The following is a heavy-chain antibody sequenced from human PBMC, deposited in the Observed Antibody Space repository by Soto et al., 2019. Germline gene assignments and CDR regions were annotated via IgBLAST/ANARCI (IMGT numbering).Heavy chain of an antibody. J-gene: IGHJ4*01. D-gene: IGHD3-16*02. CDR3: ARGAFPTWGSYPLDY. CDR1: GFTFGNYW. V-gene: IGHV3-7*04. Sequence: EVQLVESGGGLVLPGGSLRLSCAASGFTFGNYWMTWVRQAPGKGLEGVANTKQDGSEEHYVDSVKGRFTISRDNAKNSLYLQMNSLRAEDTAIYYCARGAFPTWGSYPLDYWGQGTLVTVSS. CDR2: TKQDGSEE.